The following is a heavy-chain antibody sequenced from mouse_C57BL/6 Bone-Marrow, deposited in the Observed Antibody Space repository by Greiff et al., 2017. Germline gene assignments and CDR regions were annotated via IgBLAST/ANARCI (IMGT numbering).Heavy chain of an antibody. J-gene: IGHJ2*01. CDR1: GYTFTSYW. V-gene: IGHV1-64*01. CDR2: IHPNSGST. D-gene: IGHD1-1*01. Sequence: QVQLQQPGAELVKPGASVKLSCKASGYTFTSYWMHWVKQRPGQGLEWIGMIHPNSGSTNYNEKFKSKATLTVDKSSSTAYMQLSSLTSEDSAVYYCARLLYYYVSNYLDYWGQGTTLTVSS. CDR3: ARLLYYYVSNYLDY.